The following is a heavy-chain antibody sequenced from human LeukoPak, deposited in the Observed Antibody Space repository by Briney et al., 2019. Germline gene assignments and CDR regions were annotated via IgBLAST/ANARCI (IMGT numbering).Heavy chain of an antibody. CDR2: IHPGVSDT. CDR3: ATSPRRRDWFDP. Sequence: GESLKISCKGPGYCFTSYWIGWVRQMPGKGLEWMGIIHPGVSDTRYSPSFQGQGTISADKSISTAYLQWSSLKASDTAMYYCATSPRRRDWFDPWGQGTLVTVSS. CDR1: GYCFTSYW. J-gene: IGHJ5*02. V-gene: IGHV5-51*01.